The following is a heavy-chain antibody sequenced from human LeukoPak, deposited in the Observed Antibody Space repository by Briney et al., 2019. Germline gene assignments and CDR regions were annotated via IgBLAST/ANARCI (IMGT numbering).Heavy chain of an antibody. CDR1: GFTFSRYW. J-gene: IGHJ4*02. D-gene: IGHD3-22*01. CDR2: INSDGST. CDR3: ASGVNDYYDSSGLYDY. Sequence: QTGGSLRLPCVASGFTFSRYWMPWVRQAPGKGLVWVSRINSDGSTIYADSVKGRFTISRDDAKNTLYLQMNSLRAEDAAVYYCASGVNDYYDSSGLYDYWGQGTLVTVSS. V-gene: IGHV3-74*01.